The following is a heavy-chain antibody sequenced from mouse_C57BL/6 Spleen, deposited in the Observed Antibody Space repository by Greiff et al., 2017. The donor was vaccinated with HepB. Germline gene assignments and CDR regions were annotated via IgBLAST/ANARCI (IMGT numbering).Heavy chain of an antibody. CDR2: IDPSDSYT. CDR1: GYTFTSYW. CDR3: ARKGSLTGYFDY. Sequence: QVQLQQPGAELVMPGASVKLSCKASGYTFTSYWMHWVKQRPGQGLEWIGEIDPSDSYTNYNQKFKGKSTLTVDKSSSTAYMQLSSLTSEDSAVYDCARKGSLTGYFDYWGQGTTLTVSS. V-gene: IGHV1-69*01. D-gene: IGHD4-1*01. J-gene: IGHJ2*01.